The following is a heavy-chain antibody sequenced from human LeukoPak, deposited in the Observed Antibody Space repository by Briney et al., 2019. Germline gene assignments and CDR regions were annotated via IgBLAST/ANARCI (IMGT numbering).Heavy chain of an antibody. CDR2: ISYDGSNK. J-gene: IGHJ4*02. V-gene: IGHV3-30*04. CDR3: ARIAAAVWYYFDY. D-gene: IGHD6-13*01. Sequence: GRSLRLSCAASGFTFSSYAMNWVRQAPGKGLEWVAVISYDGSNKYYADSVKGRFTISRDNSKNTLYPQMNSLRAEDTAVYYCARIAAAVWYYFDYWGQGTLVTVSS. CDR1: GFTFSSYA.